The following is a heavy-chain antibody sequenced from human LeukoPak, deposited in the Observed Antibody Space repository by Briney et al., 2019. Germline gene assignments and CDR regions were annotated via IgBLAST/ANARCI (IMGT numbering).Heavy chain of an antibody. D-gene: IGHD3-22*01. CDR2: IKSKTDGGTT. CDR1: GFAFSNAW. CDR3: TTFSMIVVVITD. J-gene: IGHJ4*02. V-gene: IGHV3-15*01. Sequence: GGSLRLSCAASGFAFSNAWMSWVRQAPGKGLEWVGRIKSKTDGGTTDYAAPVKGRFTISRDDSKNTLYLQMNSLKTEDTAVYYCTTFSMIVVVITDWGQGTLVTVSS.